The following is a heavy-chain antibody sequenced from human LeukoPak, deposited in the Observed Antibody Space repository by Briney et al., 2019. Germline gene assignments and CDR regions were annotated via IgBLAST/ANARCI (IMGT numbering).Heavy chain of an antibody. J-gene: IGHJ5*02. CDR3: ARDNSGYDFGWFDP. Sequence: SETLSLTCTVSGGSISSYYWSWIRQPPGKGLEWIGYIYYSGSTNYNPSLKSRVTISVETSKNEFSLKLRSVTAADTAVYYCARDNSGYDFGWFDPWGQGTLVTVSS. CDR1: GGSISSYY. D-gene: IGHD5-12*01. CDR2: IYYSGST. V-gene: IGHV4-59*01.